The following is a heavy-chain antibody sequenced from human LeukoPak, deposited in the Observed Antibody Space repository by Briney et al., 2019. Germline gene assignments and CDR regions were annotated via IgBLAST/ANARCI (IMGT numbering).Heavy chain of an antibody. CDR1: GGSISSGSYY. CDR2: IYTSGST. V-gene: IGHV4-61*02. Sequence: PSETLSLTCTVSGGSISSGSYYWGWIRQPGGRGLEWIGRIYTSGSTNYNPSLKSRVTISVDTSKNQFSLKLSSVTAADTAVYYCATYSSSSGRAYWGQGTLVTVSS. D-gene: IGHD6-6*01. CDR3: ATYSSSSGRAY. J-gene: IGHJ4*02.